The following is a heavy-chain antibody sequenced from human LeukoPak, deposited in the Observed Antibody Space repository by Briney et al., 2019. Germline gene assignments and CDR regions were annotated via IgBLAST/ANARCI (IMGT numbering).Heavy chain of an antibody. J-gene: IGHJ4*02. CDR3: AKDSSGWYGLDY. CDR1: GFSFWGYG. Sequence: GGSLRLSCAASGFSFWGYGMHWVRQAPGKGLEWVSFIRYVGSNKYYADSVKGRFTISRDNSKNTLYVQMSSLRPEDTAVYYCAKDSSGWYGLDYWGQGTLVTVSS. V-gene: IGHV3-30*02. CDR2: IRYVGSNK. D-gene: IGHD6-19*01.